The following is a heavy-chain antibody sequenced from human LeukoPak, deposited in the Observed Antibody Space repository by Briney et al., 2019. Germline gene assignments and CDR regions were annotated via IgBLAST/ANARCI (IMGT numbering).Heavy chain of an antibody. CDR1: GFTFSSYG. V-gene: IGHV3-30*18. CDR3: ANSDYGGGGYFDY. CDR2: ISYDGSNK. J-gene: IGHJ4*02. D-gene: IGHD4-23*01. Sequence: PGRSLRLSCAASGFTFSSYGMHWVRQAPGKGLEWVAVISYDGSNKYYADSVKGRFTISRDNSKNTLYLQMNSLRAEDTAVYYCANSDYGGGGYFDYWGQGTLVTVSS.